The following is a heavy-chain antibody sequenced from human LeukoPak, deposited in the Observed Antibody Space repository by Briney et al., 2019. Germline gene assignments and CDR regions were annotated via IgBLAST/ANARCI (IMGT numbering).Heavy chain of an antibody. V-gene: IGHV4-61*02. CDR3: ARDSRRDGYNLDY. D-gene: IGHD5-24*01. CDR1: GDSISSGDYY. Sequence: PSQTLSLTCTVSGDSISSGDYYWSWIRQPAGKGLEWIGRISSSGSTNYNPSLKSRVTISVDTSKNQFSLKLSSVTAADTAVYYCARDSRRDGYNLDYWGRGTLVTVSS. J-gene: IGHJ4*02. CDR2: ISSSGST.